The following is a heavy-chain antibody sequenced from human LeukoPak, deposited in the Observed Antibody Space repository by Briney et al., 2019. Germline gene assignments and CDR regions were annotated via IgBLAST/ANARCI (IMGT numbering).Heavy chain of an antibody. CDR1: GGSISSSSYY. V-gene: IGHV4-39*07. CDR3: ARAYGYYYGSGSYYLDY. CDR2: IYYSGST. Sequence: SETLSLTCTVSGGSISSSSYYWGWIRQPPGKGLEWIGSIYYSGSTYYNPSLKSRVTISVDTSKNQFSLKLSSVTAADTAVYYCARAYGYYYGSGSYYLDYWGQGTLVTVSS. D-gene: IGHD3-10*01. J-gene: IGHJ4*02.